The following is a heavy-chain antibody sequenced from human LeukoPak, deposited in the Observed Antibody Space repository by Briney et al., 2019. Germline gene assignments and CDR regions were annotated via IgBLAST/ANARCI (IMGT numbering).Heavy chain of an antibody. J-gene: IGHJ4*02. D-gene: IGHD5-12*01. Sequence: PGGSLRLSCAASGFTFSSYWMNWARQAPGKGLEWVASINHNGNVNYYVDSVKGRFTISRDNSKSTLYLQMNSLRAEDTAIYYCAKNGWLRSSGLWGDYWGQGALVTVSS. CDR2: INHNGNVN. CDR3: AKNGWLRSSGLWGDY. CDR1: GFTFSSYW. V-gene: IGHV3-7*03.